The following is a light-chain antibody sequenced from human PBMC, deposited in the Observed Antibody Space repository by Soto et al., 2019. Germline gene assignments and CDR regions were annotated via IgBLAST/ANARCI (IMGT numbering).Light chain of an antibody. CDR1: SSDVGRYNF. CDR2: RVS. Sequence: HSALIQPRSVSGSPGQSVTISCTGTSSDVGRYNFVSWYQHHPDKAPKPMIYRVSQRPSGVPDRFSGSKSGNTASLTVSGLQAADEADYFCKSYAGSNTYVFGSGTKLTVL. V-gene: IGLV2-11*01. J-gene: IGLJ1*01. CDR3: KSYAGSNTYV.